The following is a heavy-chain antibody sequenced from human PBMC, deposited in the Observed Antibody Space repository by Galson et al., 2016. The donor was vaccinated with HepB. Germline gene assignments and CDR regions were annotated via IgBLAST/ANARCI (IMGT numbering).Heavy chain of an antibody. CDR2: ISWNSGTK. Sequence: SLRLSCAASGFTFDDYAMHWVRQAPGKGLEWVSGISWNSGTKDYADSVKGRFAISRDNAKSPRYLQMNSLRAEDTALYYCAKVGDGYNAYYFDYWGPGTLVTVSS. J-gene: IGHJ4*02. V-gene: IGHV3-9*01. D-gene: IGHD5-24*01. CDR3: AKVGDGYNAYYFDY. CDR1: GFTFDDYA.